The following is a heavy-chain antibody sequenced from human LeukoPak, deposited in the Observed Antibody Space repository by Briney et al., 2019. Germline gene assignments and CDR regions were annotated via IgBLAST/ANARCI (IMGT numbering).Heavy chain of an antibody. D-gene: IGHD3-3*01. CDR1: GGSFSGYY. J-gene: IGHJ4*02. CDR2: INHSGST. V-gene: IGHV4-34*01. CDR3: ARHTYDFWRLYYFDY. Sequence: SETLSLTCAVYGGSFSGYYWSWIRQPPGKGLEWIGEINHSGSTNYNPSLRSRVTISVDTSKNQFSLKLSSVTAADTAVYYCARHTYDFWRLYYFDYWGQGTLVTVSS.